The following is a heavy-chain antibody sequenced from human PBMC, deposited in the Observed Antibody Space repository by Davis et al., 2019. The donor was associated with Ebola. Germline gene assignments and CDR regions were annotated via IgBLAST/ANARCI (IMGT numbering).Heavy chain of an antibody. CDR3: ARAWDSGYDYSYFDY. CDR1: GFAFNTYA. D-gene: IGHD5-12*01. J-gene: IGHJ4*02. Sequence: AGSLRLSCAASGFAFNTYAMTWVRQPPGKGLNWVSTISGSDAGTYYADSVKGRFTISRDNSKNMLYLQMNSLRAEDTAVYYCARAWDSGYDYSYFDYWGQGTLVTVSS. CDR2: ISGSDAGT. V-gene: IGHV3-23*01.